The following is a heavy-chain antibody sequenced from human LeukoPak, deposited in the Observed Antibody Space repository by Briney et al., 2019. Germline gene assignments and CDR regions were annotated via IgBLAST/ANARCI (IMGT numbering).Heavy chain of an antibody. V-gene: IGHV4-59*08. CDR3: ARVSGDYIDY. CDR2: IYNSGST. CDR1: GGSVGSYY. Sequence: SETLSLTCTVSGGSVGSYYWAWIRQPPGKGLEWIGYIYNSGSTNYNPSLKSRVTISIDTSKNQFSLKLSSVTAADTAVYYCARVSGDYIDYWGQGTLVTVSP. D-gene: IGHD4-17*01. J-gene: IGHJ4*02.